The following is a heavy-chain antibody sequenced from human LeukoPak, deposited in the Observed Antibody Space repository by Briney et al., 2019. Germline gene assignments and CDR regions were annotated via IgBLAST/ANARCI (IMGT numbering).Heavy chain of an antibody. Sequence: PGGSLRLSCAASGFTFSSYGMHWVRHAPGKGLEWVAFIRFDASNKFYADSVKNRFTISRDISRSTLYLDIDSLRVEDTAVYYCAKIGVDTAIYFDYWGQGTLVTVSS. CDR2: IRFDASNK. J-gene: IGHJ4*02. V-gene: IGHV3-30*02. CDR3: AKIGVDTAIYFDY. D-gene: IGHD5-18*01. CDR1: GFTFSSYG.